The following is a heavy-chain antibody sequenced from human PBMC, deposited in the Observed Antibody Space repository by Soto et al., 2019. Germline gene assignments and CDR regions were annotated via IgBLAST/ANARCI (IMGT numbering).Heavy chain of an antibody. CDR1: GYSFTSYY. Sequence: ASVKVSCKASGYSFTSYYMHWVRQAPGQGLEWMGILNPIGGSTTYAQKFQGRVTMTSDTSTNTVYMELNSLRAEDTAVYYCAREIYDDYDSSGFDHWGQGTLVTVSS. J-gene: IGHJ4*02. V-gene: IGHV1-46*01. CDR3: AREIYDDYDSSGFDH. CDR2: LNPIGGST. D-gene: IGHD3-22*01.